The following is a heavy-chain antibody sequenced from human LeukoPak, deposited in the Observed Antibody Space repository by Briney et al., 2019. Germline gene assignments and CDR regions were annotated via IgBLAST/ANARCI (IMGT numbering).Heavy chain of an antibody. CDR3: ASYYDFWSGYQLRYFDY. CDR2: ISDSSTYI. D-gene: IGHD3-3*01. J-gene: IGHJ4*02. Sequence: GGSLRLSCAASGFTFSSYNMNWVRQAPGKGLEWVSSISDSSTYIYYAGSVKGRFTISRDNAKNSLYLQMNSLRAEDTAVYYCASYYDFWSGYQLRYFDYWGQGTLVTVSS. CDR1: GFTFSSYN. V-gene: IGHV3-21*01.